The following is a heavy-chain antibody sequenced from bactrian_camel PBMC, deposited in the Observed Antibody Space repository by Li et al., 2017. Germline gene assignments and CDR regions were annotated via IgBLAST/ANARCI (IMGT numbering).Heavy chain of an antibody. Sequence: QLVESGGGSVQAGGSLNLSCEASGYTGGRMCLAWFRRVPGKEREGITSIDSTTTTDYADSVKGRFTISKDKVKNTLYLQMNRLKPEDTAMYYCAADLSPHLDSDYDDPLTADFTNWGQGTQVTVS. V-gene: IGHV3S55*01. CDR3: AADLSPHLDSDYDDPLTADFTN. J-gene: IGHJ6*01. D-gene: IGHD4*01. CDR2: IDSTTTT. CDR1: GYTGGRMC.